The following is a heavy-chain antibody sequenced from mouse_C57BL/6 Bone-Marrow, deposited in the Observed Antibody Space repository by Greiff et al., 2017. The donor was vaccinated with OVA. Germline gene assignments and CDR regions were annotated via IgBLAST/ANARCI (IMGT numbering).Heavy chain of an antibody. CDR2: INSNNGGT. V-gene: IGHV1-18*01. J-gene: IGHJ3*01. Sequence: VQLQQSGPELAKPGASVKIPCKASGYTFTDYNMDWVKQSHGKSLEWIGDINSNNGGTIYNQKFKGKATLTVDKSSSTAYMELRSLTSEDTAVYYCARGGYYDYDGGAWFAYWGQGTLATVSA. D-gene: IGHD2-4*01. CDR3: ARGGYYDYDGGAWFAY. CDR1: GYTFTDYN.